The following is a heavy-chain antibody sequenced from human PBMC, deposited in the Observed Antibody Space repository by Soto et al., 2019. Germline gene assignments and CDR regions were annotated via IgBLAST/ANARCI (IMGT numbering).Heavy chain of an antibody. J-gene: IGHJ6*02. CDR3: AILVGEVSGMDV. Sequence: GESLKISCKGSGYSSTSYWISWVRQMPGKGLEWMGRIDPSDSYTNYSPSFQGHVTISADKSISTAYLQWSSLKASDTAMYYCAILVGEVSGMDVWGQGPTVTVSS. CDR1: GYSSTSYW. D-gene: IGHD3-3*01. V-gene: IGHV5-10-1*01. CDR2: IDPSDSYT.